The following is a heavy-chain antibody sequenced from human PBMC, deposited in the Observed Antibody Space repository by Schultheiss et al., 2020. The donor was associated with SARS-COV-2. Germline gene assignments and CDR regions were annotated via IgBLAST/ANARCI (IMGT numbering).Heavy chain of an antibody. CDR1: GYTFTGYY. V-gene: IGHV1-2*02. CDR2: INPNSGGT. Sequence: ASVKVSCKASGYTFTGYYMHWVRQAPGQGLEWMGWINPNSGGTNYAQKFQGRVTMTRDTSISTAYMELSSLRSEDTAVYYCARYFNYPVGPYGMDVWGQGTTVTVSS. D-gene: IGHD1-26*01. J-gene: IGHJ6*02. CDR3: ARYFNYPVGPYGMDV.